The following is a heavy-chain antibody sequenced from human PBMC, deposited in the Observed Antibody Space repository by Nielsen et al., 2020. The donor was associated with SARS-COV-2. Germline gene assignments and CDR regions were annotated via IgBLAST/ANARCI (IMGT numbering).Heavy chain of an antibody. CDR2: VSYDGSQK. Sequence: GESLKISCVGSGFTFSSYGMTWFRQAPGKGLEWVAVVSYDGSQKYYGDSVKGRFTISRDNSKNTLYLQMNSLRAEDTAIYYCAKPTVGSGWYGDTSWGQGTLVTVSS. V-gene: IGHV3-30*18. CDR1: GFTFSSYG. D-gene: IGHD6-19*01. CDR3: AKPTVGSGWYGDTS. J-gene: IGHJ5*02.